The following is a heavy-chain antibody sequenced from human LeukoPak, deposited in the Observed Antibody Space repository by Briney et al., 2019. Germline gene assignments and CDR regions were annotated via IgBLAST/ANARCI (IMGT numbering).Heavy chain of an antibody. CDR3: ARAQSRLSPYYYDSSGYPDHFDY. J-gene: IGHJ4*02. Sequence: SETLSLTCAVYGGSFSGYYWSWIRQPPGKGLEWIGEINHSGSTNYNPSLKSRVTISVDTSKNQFSLKLSSVTAADTAVYYCARAQSRLSPYYYDSSGYPDHFDYWGQGTLVTVSS. CDR2: INHSGST. D-gene: IGHD3-22*01. V-gene: IGHV4-34*01. CDR1: GGSFSGYY.